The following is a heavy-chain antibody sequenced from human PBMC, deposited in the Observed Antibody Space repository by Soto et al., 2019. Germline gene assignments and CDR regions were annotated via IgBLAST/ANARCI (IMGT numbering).Heavy chain of an antibody. CDR1: GFTFSSYG. Sequence: QVQLVESGGGVVQPGRSLRLSCAASGFTFSSYGMHWVRQAPGKGLEWVAVISYDGSNKYYADSVKGRFTTSRDNSKNTLYLQMNSLRAEDTAVYYCAKIPYYGSGSDYNVVYWGQGTLVTVSS. D-gene: IGHD3-10*01. CDR2: ISYDGSNK. V-gene: IGHV3-30*18. J-gene: IGHJ4*02. CDR3: AKIPYYGSGSDYNVVY.